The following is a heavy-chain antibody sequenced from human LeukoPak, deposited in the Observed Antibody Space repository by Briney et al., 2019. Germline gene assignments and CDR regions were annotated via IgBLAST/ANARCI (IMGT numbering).Heavy chain of an antibody. CDR2: IIPIFGTA. V-gene: IGHV1-69*13. J-gene: IGHJ4*02. D-gene: IGHD2-2*01. CDR3: ARSTSTKGIVVVPAVPYYFDY. CDR1: GGTFSSYA. Sequence: SVKVSCKASGGTFSSYAISWVRQAPGQGLEWMGRIIPIFGTANYAQKFQGRVTITADESTSTAYMELSSLRSEDTAVYYCARSTSTKGIVVVPAVPYYFDYWGQGTLVTVSS.